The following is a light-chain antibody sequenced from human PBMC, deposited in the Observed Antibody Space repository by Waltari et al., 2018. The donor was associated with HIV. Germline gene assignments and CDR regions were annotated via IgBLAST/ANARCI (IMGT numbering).Light chain of an antibody. CDR2: ETS. CDR1: QSIGTS. CDR3: QQAKTFPHT. V-gene: IGKV1-12*01. Sequence: DIQMTQSPPSVSASVGDRVSITWRASQSIGTSLAWYQRGPGKAPNLLIYETSRMAIGVPSRFSGSGSGTLFFLNLSDLQPEDFATYYCQQAKTFPHTFGGGTRV. J-gene: IGKJ4*01.